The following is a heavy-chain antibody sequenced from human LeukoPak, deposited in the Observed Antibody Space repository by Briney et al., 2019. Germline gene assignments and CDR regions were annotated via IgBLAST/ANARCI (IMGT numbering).Heavy chain of an antibody. Sequence: GGSLRLSCAASGFTFNSYGMSWVRQAPGKGLEWVANIKLDGSEKYYVDSVKGRFTISGDNAKNSLYLQMNRLRAEDTAVYYCARAFSGTYVVDAFDIWGQGTMVTVSS. CDR1: GFTFNSYG. D-gene: IGHD1-26*01. J-gene: IGHJ3*02. V-gene: IGHV3-7*01. CDR3: ARAFSGTYVVDAFDI. CDR2: IKLDGSEK.